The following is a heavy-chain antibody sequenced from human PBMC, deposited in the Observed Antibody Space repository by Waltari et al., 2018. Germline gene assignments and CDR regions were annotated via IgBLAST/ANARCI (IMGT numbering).Heavy chain of an antibody. CDR3: ASSYYDTSGYSPFDY. J-gene: IGHJ4*02. D-gene: IGHD3-22*01. CDR1: GGTFNDHY. V-gene: IGHV4-34*01. CDR2: INDSGST. Sequence: QVQLQQWGAGLLKPSETLSLTCAVYGGTFNDHYWNWIRTPPGKGLEWSGQINDSGSTNYNPSLRSRVTISVDTSKNQFSLNLSSVTAADTAVYYCASSYYDTSGYSPFDYWGQGTLVTVSS.